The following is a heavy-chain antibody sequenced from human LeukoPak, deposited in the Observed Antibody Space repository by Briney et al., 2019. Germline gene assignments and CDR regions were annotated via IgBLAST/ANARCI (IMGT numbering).Heavy chain of an antibody. V-gene: IGHV4-59*01. D-gene: IGHD6-6*01. J-gene: IGHJ4*02. CDR3: ARESIAAFFDY. CDR1: GGSISSYY. CDR2: IYYSGST. Sequence: SETLSLTCTVSGGSISSYYWSWIRQPPGKGLEWIGYIYYSGSTSYNPSLKSRVTISVDTSKNQFSLKLSSVTAADTAVYYCARESIAAFFDYWGQGTLVTVSS.